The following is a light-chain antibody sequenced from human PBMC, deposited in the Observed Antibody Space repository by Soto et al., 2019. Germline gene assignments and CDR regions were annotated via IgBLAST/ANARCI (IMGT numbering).Light chain of an antibody. CDR3: KQYASSPPFT. CDR1: QSVSSSY. J-gene: IGKJ3*01. CDR2: GAS. Sequence: EIVLTQSPGTLSLSPEERATLSCRASQSVSSSYLARYQQKPGQAPRLLIYGASSRATGIPDRFSGSGSGTDFTLTISTLEPEDFAVYYCKQYASSPPFTFGPGTKVDIK. V-gene: IGKV3-20*01.